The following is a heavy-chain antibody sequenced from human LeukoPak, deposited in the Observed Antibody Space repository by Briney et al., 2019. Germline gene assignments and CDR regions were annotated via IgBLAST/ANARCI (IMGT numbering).Heavy chain of an antibody. CDR2: ISTSSSYI. J-gene: IGHJ4*02. CDR3: ARDVGLDY. D-gene: IGHD2-15*01. CDR1: GFTFSTYS. Sequence: GGSLRLSCAASGFTFSTYSMNWVRQAPGKGLEWVSSISTSSSYIDYADSVKGRFTISRDNAKNSLFLQMNSLRAEDTAVYYCARDVGLDYWGQGTLVAVSS. V-gene: IGHV3-21*01.